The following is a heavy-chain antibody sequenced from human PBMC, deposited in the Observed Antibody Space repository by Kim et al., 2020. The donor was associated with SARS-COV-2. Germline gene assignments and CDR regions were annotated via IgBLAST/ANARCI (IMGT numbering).Heavy chain of an antibody. CDR1: GFTFDDYG. Sequence: GGSLRLSCAASGFTFDDYGMSWVRQAPGKGLEWVSGINWNTYSTVYADSVKGQFTISRDNAKNSLYLQMNSLRAEDTALYYCARSSYGGNNWYFDLWGRGTLVTVSS. CDR2: INWNTYST. D-gene: IGHD4-17*01. V-gene: IGHV3-20*04. J-gene: IGHJ2*01. CDR3: ARSSYGGNNWYFDL.